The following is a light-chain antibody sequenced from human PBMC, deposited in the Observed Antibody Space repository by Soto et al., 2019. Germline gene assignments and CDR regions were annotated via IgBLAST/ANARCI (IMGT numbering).Light chain of an antibody. CDR2: AAS. CDR3: QQTFRTPYS. Sequence: DIQMTQSPSSLSASVGDRVTISCRASQSSSTFLNWYQQKPGRAPYLLIYAASSLQSGVLSRFSGSGSGTDFTLTISSLQPEDFAIYYCQQTFRTPYSFGQGTKLEIK. J-gene: IGKJ2*03. CDR1: QSSSTF. V-gene: IGKV1-39*01.